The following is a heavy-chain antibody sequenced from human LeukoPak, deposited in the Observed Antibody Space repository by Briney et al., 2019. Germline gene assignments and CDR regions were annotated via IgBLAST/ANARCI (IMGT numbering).Heavy chain of an antibody. CDR1: GGSISSYY. Sequence: PSETLSLTCTVSGGSISSYYCSWIRQPPGKGLEWIGYMYYSGSTNYNPSLKSRVTISVDTSKNQSSLKLSSVTAADTAVYYCVRSSTYHLFDDWGQGTLVTVSS. D-gene: IGHD2-15*01. V-gene: IGHV4-59*08. CDR2: MYYSGST. CDR3: VRSSTYHLFDD. J-gene: IGHJ4*02.